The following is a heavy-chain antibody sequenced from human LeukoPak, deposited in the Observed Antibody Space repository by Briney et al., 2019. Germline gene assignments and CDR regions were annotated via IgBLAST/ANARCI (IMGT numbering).Heavy chain of an antibody. Sequence: SVKVSCKASGGTFSSYAISWVRQAPGQGLEWMGGIIPIFGTANYAQKFQGRVTITADESTSTVYMELNSLRSEDTAVYYCASLDWGVSDFDHWGQGTLVTASS. CDR2: IIPIFGTA. CDR3: ASLDWGVSDFDH. CDR1: GGTFSSYA. J-gene: IGHJ4*02. D-gene: IGHD7-27*01. V-gene: IGHV1-69*01.